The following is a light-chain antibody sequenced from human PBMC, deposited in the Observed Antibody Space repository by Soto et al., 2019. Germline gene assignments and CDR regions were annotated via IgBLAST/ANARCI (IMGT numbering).Light chain of an antibody. J-gene: IGKJ5*01. CDR1: QDISNY. V-gene: IGKV1-33*01. CDR3: QQYNNWPLT. CDR2: DAS. Sequence: DIQMTQSPSSLSASVGDRFTVTCQASQDISNYLNWYQQKPGKAPKLLIYDASTRATGVPARFSGGGSGTEFTLTITSLQSEDFAVYWCQQYNNWPLTFGPGTRLEIK.